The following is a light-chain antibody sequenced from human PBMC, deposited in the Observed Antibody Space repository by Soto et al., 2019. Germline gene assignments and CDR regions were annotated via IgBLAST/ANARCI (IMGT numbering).Light chain of an antibody. CDR1: QTVSGN. J-gene: IGKJ1*01. CDR3: QQYYRYPWT. V-gene: IGKV3-15*01. CDR2: GAS. Sequence: EIVMTQSPATMSVSPGDRATLSCRASQTVSGNLAWYQQKPGQAPRLLMYGASTRATGIPARFSGSGSGTEFTLTISSLQSEDFAVYYCQQYYRYPWTFGQGTQVEIK.